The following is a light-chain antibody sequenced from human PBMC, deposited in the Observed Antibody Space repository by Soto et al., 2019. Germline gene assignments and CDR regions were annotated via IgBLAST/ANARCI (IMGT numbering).Light chain of an antibody. CDR1: QNVRTF. V-gene: IGKV3-11*01. J-gene: IGKJ1*01. CDR2: GAS. CDR3: QQHSHWPPWT. Sequence: EVVLTQSPATLPLPPGERATLSCRASQNVRTFLDWYHQKPGQAPRRLIYGASNSATGIPARFSGSGSGTGFTLTISSLEPADFAVYYCQQHSHWPPWTFGQGNRVEIQ.